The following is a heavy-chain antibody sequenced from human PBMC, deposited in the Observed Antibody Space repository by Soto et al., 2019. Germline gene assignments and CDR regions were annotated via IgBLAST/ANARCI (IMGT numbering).Heavy chain of an antibody. D-gene: IGHD3-22*01. CDR2: IYYSGST. V-gene: IGHV4-39*01. CDR1: GGSIGSSSYY. Sequence: PSETLSLTCTVSGGSIGSSSYYWGWIRQAPGKGLEWIGRIYYSGSTYYNPSLKSRVTISVDTSKNQFSLKLSSVTAADTAVYYCARHLPYYYDSSGIYTFQHWGQGTLVTVSS. CDR3: ARHLPYYYDSSGIYTFQH. J-gene: IGHJ1*01.